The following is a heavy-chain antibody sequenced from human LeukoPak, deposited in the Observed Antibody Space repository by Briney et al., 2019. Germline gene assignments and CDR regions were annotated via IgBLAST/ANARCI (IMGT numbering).Heavy chain of an antibody. CDR2: IIPILGIA. CDR3: AADHHTGYFDY. V-gene: IGHV1-69*04. Sequence: SVKVSCKASGGTFSSYASSWVRQAPGQGLEWMGRIIPILGIANYAQKFQGRVTITADKSTSTAYMELSSLRSEDTAVYYCAADHHTGYFDYWGQGTLVTVSS. CDR1: GGTFSSYA. D-gene: IGHD3-10*01. J-gene: IGHJ4*02.